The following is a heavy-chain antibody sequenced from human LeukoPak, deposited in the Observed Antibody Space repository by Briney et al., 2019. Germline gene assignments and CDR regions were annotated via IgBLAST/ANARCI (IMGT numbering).Heavy chain of an antibody. Sequence: SETLSLTCTVSGYSISSGYYWGWTRQPPGKGLEWMGTIYHSGSTNYNPSLKSRVTISVDTSKNQFSLKLSSVTAADTAVYYCARFTMVRGVISFDYWGQGTLVTVSS. CDR2: IYHSGST. CDR3: ARFTMVRGVISFDY. V-gene: IGHV4-38-2*02. D-gene: IGHD3-10*01. J-gene: IGHJ4*02. CDR1: GYSISSGYY.